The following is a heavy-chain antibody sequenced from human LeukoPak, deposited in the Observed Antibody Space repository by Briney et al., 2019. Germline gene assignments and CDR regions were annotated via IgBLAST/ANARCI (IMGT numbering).Heavy chain of an antibody. D-gene: IGHD2-15*01. J-gene: IGHJ6*03. V-gene: IGHV4-38-2*02. CDR2: IYHSGST. CDR1: GYSISSGYY. CDR3: AINRRMMKRRNENYYYYMDV. Sequence: SSETLSLTCTVSGYSISSGYYWGWIRQPPGKGLEWIGSIYHSGSTYYNPSLKSRVTISVDTSKNQFSLKLSSVTAADTAVYYCAINRRMMKRRNENYYYYMDVWGKGTTVTVSS.